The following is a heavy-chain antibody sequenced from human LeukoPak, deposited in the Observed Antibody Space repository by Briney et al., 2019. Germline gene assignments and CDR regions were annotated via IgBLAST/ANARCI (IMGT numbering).Heavy chain of an antibody. CDR1: GFIFHSYA. V-gene: IGHV3-23*01. Sequence: GGSLRLSCAASGFIFHSYAMSWVRQAPGKGLEWVSAISGSDGGTNYADSVKGRFTISRDNSKNTLYLQMNSLRAEDTAVYYCAKGSRGYFDWLLYFDYWGQGTLVTVSS. D-gene: IGHD3-9*01. CDR3: AKGSRGYFDWLLYFDY. CDR2: ISGSDGGT. J-gene: IGHJ4*02.